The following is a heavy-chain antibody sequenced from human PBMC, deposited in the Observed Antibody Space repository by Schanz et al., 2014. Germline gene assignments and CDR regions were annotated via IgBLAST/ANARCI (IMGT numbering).Heavy chain of an antibody. CDR1: GFTFSNFA. CDR2: ISYDGSHK. V-gene: IGHV3-30*04. J-gene: IGHJ4*03. D-gene: IGHD2-21*02. Sequence: QVQLVESGGGVVQPGRSLRLSCAASGFTFSNFAIHWVRQAPGKGLEWVAVISYDGSHKDYADSVKGRFTISRDNSKNTLYLQMNSLRPEDTALYYCAKVQTHTLYGGNSCFDYWGQGTTVIVSP. CDR3: AKVQTHTLYGGNSCFDY.